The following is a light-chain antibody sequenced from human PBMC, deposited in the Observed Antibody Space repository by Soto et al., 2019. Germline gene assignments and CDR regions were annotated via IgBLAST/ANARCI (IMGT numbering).Light chain of an antibody. CDR2: EVS. J-gene: IGLJ2*01. V-gene: IGLV2-8*01. CDR1: SSDVGGYNY. Sequence: QSALTQPPSASGSPGQSVTISCTGNSSDVGGYNYVSWYQQHPGKAPKLMISEVSKRPSGVPDRFSGSKSGNTASLTVSGLQAEDEADYYCSSFAGNNNLVFGGVTKLTVL. CDR3: SSFAGNNNLV.